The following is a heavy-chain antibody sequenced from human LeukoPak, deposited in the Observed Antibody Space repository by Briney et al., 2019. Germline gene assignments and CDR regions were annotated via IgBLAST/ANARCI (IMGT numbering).Heavy chain of an antibody. D-gene: IGHD3-10*01. CDR3: AKLLVLLWFGDLDY. CDR1: GFTLSSYN. Sequence: GGSLRLSCAASGFTLSSYNMKWVRQAPGKGLEWVSSISWRNIDIEYADSVKGRFTISRDNSKNTLYLQMNSLRAEDTAVYYCAKLLVLLWFGDLDYWGQGTLVTVSS. CDR2: ISWRNIDI. J-gene: IGHJ4*02. V-gene: IGHV3-21*04.